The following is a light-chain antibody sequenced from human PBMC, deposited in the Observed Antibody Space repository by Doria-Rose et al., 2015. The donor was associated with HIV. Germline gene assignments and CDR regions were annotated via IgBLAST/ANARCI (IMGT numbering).Light chain of an antibody. J-gene: IGKJ3*01. V-gene: IGKV4-1*01. CDR2: WAS. CDR3: QQYYDTPS. Sequence: DIQMTQSPESLGMSLGERATLNCKSDQSLLYTSTNYLAWYQQKPGQPPKLLIYWASTRQSGVPARFSGSGSATDFTLTISSLEAEDVAVYYCQQYYDTPSFGPGTTVDIK. CDR1: QSLLYTSTNY.